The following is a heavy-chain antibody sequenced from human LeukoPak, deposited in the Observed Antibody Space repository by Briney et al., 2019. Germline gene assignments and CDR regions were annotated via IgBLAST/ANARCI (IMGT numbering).Heavy chain of an antibody. CDR3: ARRSCGGDCYKAHFDY. Sequence: ASVKVSCKASGYTFTGYYMHWVRQAPGQGLEWMGWINPNSGGTNYAQKFQGRVTMTRDTSISTAYMELSRLRSDDPAVYYCARRSCGGDCYKAHFDYWGQGTLVTVSS. V-gene: IGHV1-2*02. CDR2: INPNSGGT. CDR1: GYTFTGYY. D-gene: IGHD2-21*02. J-gene: IGHJ4*02.